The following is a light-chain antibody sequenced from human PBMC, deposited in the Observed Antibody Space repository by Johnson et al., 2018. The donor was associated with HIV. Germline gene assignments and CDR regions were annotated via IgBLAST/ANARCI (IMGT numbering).Light chain of an antibody. CDR1: SSNIGNNY. V-gene: IGLV1-51*02. Sequence: PGQNVTISCSGSSSNIGNNYVSWYQQVPGTAPKVLIYETNKRPSGIPDRFSASKSGTSATLGITGLQPGDEADYSCGSWDSSLSAHYVFGTGTKVTVL. J-gene: IGLJ1*01. CDR2: ETN. CDR3: GSWDSSLSAHYV.